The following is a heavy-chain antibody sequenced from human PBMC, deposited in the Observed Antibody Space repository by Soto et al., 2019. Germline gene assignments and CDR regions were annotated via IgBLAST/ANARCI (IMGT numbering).Heavy chain of an antibody. D-gene: IGHD4-17*01. V-gene: IGHV3-7*05. J-gene: IGHJ3*02. CDR1: GFTFGNYW. Sequence: EVQLVESGGDLVQPGGSLRLSCAASGFTFGNYWMAWVRQAPGKGLEWVANIRGDGSREYYLDSVRGRFSVSRDNAQESLYLQMTGLRVEDTAVYDCARDENYGDGTAYYDVFDIWGQGTVVTVSS. CDR3: ARDENYGDGTAYYDVFDI. CDR2: IRGDGSRE.